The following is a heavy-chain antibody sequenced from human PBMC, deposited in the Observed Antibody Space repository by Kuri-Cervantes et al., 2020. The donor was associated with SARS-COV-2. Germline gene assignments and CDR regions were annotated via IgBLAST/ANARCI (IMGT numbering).Heavy chain of an antibody. J-gene: IGHJ3*02. CDR3: ARGQITGGDAFDI. CDR2: ISSSSSTI. Sequence: GGSLRLSCAASGFTFSSYSMNWVRQAPGKGLEWVSYISSSSSTIYYADSVKGRFTISRDNAKNSLYLQMNSLRAEDTAVYYCARGQITGGDAFDIWGQGTMVTVSS. CDR1: GFTFSSYS. D-gene: IGHD2-8*02. V-gene: IGHV3-48*04.